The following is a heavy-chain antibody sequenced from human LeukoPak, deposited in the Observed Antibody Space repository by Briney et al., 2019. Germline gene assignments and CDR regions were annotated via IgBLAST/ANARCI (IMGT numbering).Heavy chain of an antibody. CDR3: ARVSVVVLVAIGWFDP. D-gene: IGHD2-15*01. CDR1: GGSISSSSYY. Sequence: SETLSLPCTVSGGSISSSSYYWGWIRQPPGKGLEWIGCIYYSGRPCYHPSLTSRVPISVDTSKMQFSLKLSSVTAVDTAVYYCARVSVVVLVAIGWFDPWGQGTLVTVSS. V-gene: IGHV4-39*01. J-gene: IGHJ5*02. CDR2: IYYSGRP.